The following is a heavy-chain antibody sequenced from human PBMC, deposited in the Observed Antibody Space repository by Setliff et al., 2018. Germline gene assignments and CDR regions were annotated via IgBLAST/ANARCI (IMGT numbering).Heavy chain of an antibody. D-gene: IGHD3-16*01. J-gene: IGHJ4*02. CDR2: IGGIDGTR. CDR3: AMGGDGYNQGYFDY. CDR1: GFTFDDYA. Sequence: GGSLRLSCAASGFTFDDYAMHWVRQAPGKGLEWVSSIGGIDGTRSYADSVKGRFTISRDNAKNTLYLQMNSLRAEDTAVYYCAMGGDGYNQGYFDYWGQGTLVTVSS. V-gene: IGHV3-23*01.